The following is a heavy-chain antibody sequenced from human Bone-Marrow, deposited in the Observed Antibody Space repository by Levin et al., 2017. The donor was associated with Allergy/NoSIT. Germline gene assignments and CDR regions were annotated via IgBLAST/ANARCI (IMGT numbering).Heavy chain of an antibody. Sequence: GESLKISCAASGFTFSSYWMSWVRQAPGKGLEWVANIKQDGSEKYYVDSVKGRFTISRDNAKNSLYLQMNSLRAEDTAVYYCAREGYTTTVTPQEGWGQGTLVTVSS. D-gene: IGHD4-17*01. J-gene: IGHJ4*02. CDR2: IKQDGSEK. CDR1: GFTFSSYW. CDR3: AREGYTTTVTPQEG. V-gene: IGHV3-7*01.